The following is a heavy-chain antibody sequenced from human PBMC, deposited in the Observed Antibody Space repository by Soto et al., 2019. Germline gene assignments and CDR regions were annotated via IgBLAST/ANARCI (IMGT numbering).Heavy chain of an antibody. CDR2: IYSGGST. CDR1: GFTVSSNY. V-gene: IGHV3-66*01. CDR3: ARDRGDWNYYYYYYMDV. D-gene: IGHD1-1*01. Sequence: EVQLVESGGGWVQPGGSLRLSCAASGFTVSSNYMSWVRQAPGKGLEWVSVIYSGGSTYYADSVKGRFTISRDNSKNTLYLQMNSLRAEYTAVYYCARDRGDWNYYYYYYMDVWGKGTTVTVSS. J-gene: IGHJ6*03.